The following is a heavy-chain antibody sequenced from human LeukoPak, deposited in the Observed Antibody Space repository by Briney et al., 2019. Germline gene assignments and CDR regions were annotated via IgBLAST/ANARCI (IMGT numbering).Heavy chain of an antibody. V-gene: IGHV3-66*03. Sequence: GGSLRLSCAASGFTVSSNYMTWVRQAPGKGLEWVSVIYKNAITYYADTVKGRFTISRDNFKNTVYLQMNSLRIEDTAVYFCAREGSGLVIHAFDIWGQGTAVTVSS. CDR1: GFTVSSNY. J-gene: IGHJ3*02. D-gene: IGHD3/OR15-3a*01. CDR3: AREGSGLVIHAFDI. CDR2: IYKNAIT.